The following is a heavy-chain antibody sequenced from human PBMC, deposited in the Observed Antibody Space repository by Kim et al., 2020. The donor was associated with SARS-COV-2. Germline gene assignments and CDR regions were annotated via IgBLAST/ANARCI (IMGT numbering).Heavy chain of an antibody. CDR2: INPNSGGT. CDR3: ARDLIQWFGEVLSSYGMDV. Sequence: ASVKVSCKASGYTFTGYYMHWVRQAPGQGLECMGWINPNSGGTNYAQKLQGRVTMTRDTSISTAYMELSRLRSDDTAVYYCARDLIQWFGEVLSSYGMDVWGQGTTVTVSS. D-gene: IGHD3-10*01. J-gene: IGHJ6*02. V-gene: IGHV1-2*02. CDR1: GYTFTGYY.